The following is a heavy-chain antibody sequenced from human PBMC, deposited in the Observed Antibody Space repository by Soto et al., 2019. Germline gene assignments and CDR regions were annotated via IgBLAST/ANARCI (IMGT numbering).Heavy chain of an antibody. D-gene: IGHD2-8*01. CDR3: ARRTGPYCTDGICTYPFDM. V-gene: IGHV3-53*04. J-gene: IGHJ3*02. CDR2: IYSGGST. CDR1: GFTFSSYA. Sequence: GGSLRLSCAASGFTFSSYAMSWVRQAPGKGLEWVSGIYSGGSTYYADSVKGRFTISRHNSKNTLYLQMNSLRAEDTAVYYCARRTGPYCTDGICTYPFDMWGQGTMVTVSS.